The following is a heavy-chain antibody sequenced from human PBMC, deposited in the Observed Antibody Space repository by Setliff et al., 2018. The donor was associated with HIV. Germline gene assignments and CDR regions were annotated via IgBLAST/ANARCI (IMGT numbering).Heavy chain of an antibody. V-gene: IGHV3-7*03. J-gene: IGHJ4*02. CDR2: IGQDGSEK. CDR3: VRAAAGLDI. D-gene: IGHD3-16*01. CDR1: RFDFNNYW. Sequence: GGSLRLSCAASRFDFNNYWMCWVRQAPGKGLEWVANIGQDGSEKNYVDSVKGRFTISRDDSKDSLFLQMNNLKTEDTAVFYCVRAAAGLDIWSQKILVTVSS.